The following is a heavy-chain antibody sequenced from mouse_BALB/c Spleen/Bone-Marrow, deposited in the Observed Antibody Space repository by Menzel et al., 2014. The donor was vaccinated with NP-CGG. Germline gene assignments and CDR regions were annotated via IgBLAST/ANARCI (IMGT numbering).Heavy chain of an antibody. Sequence: VQLQQSGAELVKPGASVKLSCTASGFNIKDTYMHWVKQRPEQGLEWIGRIDPASGNTKYDPKFQGKATITADTSSNTAYLQLSSLTSEDTAVYYCARYYYGSSYLDYWGQGTTLTVSS. V-gene: IGHV14-3*02. J-gene: IGHJ2*01. CDR3: ARYYYGSSYLDY. CDR1: GFNIKDTY. CDR2: IDPASGNT. D-gene: IGHD1-1*01.